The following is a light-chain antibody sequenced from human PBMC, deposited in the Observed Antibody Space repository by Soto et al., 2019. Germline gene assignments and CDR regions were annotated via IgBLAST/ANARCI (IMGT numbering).Light chain of an antibody. CDR3: TSFTTTNTGV. V-gene: IGLV2-14*01. Sequence: QSALTQPTSVSGSPGQSITISCTGTSSDVGSYDFVSWFQQHPGKAPKLMIYEVTNRPSGVSYRFSGSKSGNTASLTISGLQAEDEADYYCTSFTTTNTGVFGGGTKVTVL. CDR1: SSDVGSYDF. J-gene: IGLJ3*02. CDR2: EVT.